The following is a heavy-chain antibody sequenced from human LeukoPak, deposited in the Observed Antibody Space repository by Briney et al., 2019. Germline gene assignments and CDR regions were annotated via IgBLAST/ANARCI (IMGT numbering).Heavy chain of an antibody. CDR2: FDPEDGET. J-gene: IGHJ3*02. CDR3: ATPSGSHDAFDI. V-gene: IGHV1-24*01. Sequence: VSVKVSCKVSGYTLTELSMHWVRQAPGKGLEWMGCFDPEDGETIYAQKFQGRVTMTEDTSTDTAYMELSSLRSEDTAVYYCATPSGSHDAFDIWGQGTMVTVSS. D-gene: IGHD3-10*01. CDR1: GYTLTELS.